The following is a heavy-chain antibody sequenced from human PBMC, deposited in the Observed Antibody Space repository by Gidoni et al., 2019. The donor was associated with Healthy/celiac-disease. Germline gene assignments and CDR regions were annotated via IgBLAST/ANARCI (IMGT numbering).Heavy chain of an antibody. CDR1: GFTFSSHW. Sequence: EVQLVESGGGLVQPGGSLRPPCAASGFTFSSHWMSWVRQAPGKGLEWVANIQQDGSEKYYVDSVKCRFNISRDNAKNSLYLQMNSLRAEDTAVYYCARVLGSGYYYAYAFDIWGQGTMVTVSS. V-gene: IGHV3-7*03. D-gene: IGHD3-22*01. CDR3: ARVLGSGYYYAYAFDI. CDR2: IQQDGSEK. J-gene: IGHJ3*02.